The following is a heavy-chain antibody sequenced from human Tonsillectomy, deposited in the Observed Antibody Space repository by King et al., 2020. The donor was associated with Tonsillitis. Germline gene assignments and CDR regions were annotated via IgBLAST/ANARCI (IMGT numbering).Heavy chain of an antibody. D-gene: IGHD6-19*01. Sequence: VQLVESGGGVVQPGRSLRLSCAASGFSISSYAMHWVRQAPGKGLEWVAVISYDGSNKFYADSVQGRFTISRDNSKNTRYLQMNSLRAEDTAVYYCARGGIAVAAFDTFDIWGQGTMVTVSS. CDR2: ISYDGSNK. J-gene: IGHJ3*02. CDR1: GFSISSYA. V-gene: IGHV3-30*04. CDR3: ARGGIAVAAFDTFDI.